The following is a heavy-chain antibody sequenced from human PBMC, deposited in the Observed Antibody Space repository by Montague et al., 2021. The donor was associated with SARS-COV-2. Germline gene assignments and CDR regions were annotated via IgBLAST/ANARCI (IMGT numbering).Heavy chain of an antibody. CDR2: IDYSETT. Sequence: SETLSLTCSVSSGSIISSGYYWGWSRQPPGKELEWIGNIDYSETTYYNRSLQSRGTISVDTSKNHWSLRLSAVTAADTAVYFCARGMIRGVTTPFDYWGQGSQVTVSS. CDR1: SGSIISSGYY. CDR3: ARGMIRGVTTPFDY. J-gene: IGHJ4*02. D-gene: IGHD3-10*01. V-gene: IGHV4-39*02.